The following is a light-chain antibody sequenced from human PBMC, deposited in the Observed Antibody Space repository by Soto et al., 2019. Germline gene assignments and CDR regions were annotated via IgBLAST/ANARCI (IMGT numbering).Light chain of an antibody. V-gene: IGLV2-11*01. J-gene: IGLJ1*01. Sequence: QSVLTQPRSVSGSPGQSVTISCTGTSSDVGGYNYVSWYQQHPGKAPKLMIYGVNKRPSGVSNRFSGSKSGSTASLTISGLQADDEADYYCCSYTRSGSFVFGTGTKVTVL. CDR2: GVN. CDR3: CSYTRSGSFV. CDR1: SSDVGGYNY.